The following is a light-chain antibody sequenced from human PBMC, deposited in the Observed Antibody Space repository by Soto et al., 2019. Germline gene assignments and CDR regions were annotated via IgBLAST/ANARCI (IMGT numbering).Light chain of an antibody. CDR2: GAS. J-gene: IGKJ1*01. CDR3: QQYGSSRT. Sequence: EIVLTQSPGTLSLSPGERATLSCRASQSVSSSYLAWYQQKPGQAPSLLIYGASSRATGIPDRFSGSGSGTDFTLTISRLEPEYFAVYYCQQYGSSRTFGQGTKVEI. CDR1: QSVSSSY. V-gene: IGKV3-20*01.